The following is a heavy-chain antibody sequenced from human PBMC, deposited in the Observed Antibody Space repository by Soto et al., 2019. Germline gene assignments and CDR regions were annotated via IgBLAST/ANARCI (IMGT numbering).Heavy chain of an antibody. J-gene: IGHJ5*02. CDR3: AIYYDFWSGYSSEDFKWGCFDP. D-gene: IGHD3-3*01. Sequence: SETLSLTCTVSGGSISSYYWSWIRQPPGKGLEWIGYIYYSGSTNYNPSLKSRVTISVDTSKNQFSLKLSSVTAADTAVYYCAIYYDFWSGYSSEDFKWGCFDPGGQGTLVTVSS. CDR2: IYYSGST. V-gene: IGHV4-59*01. CDR1: GGSISSYY.